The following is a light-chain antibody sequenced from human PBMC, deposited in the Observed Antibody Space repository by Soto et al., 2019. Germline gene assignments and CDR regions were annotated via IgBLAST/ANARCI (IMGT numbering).Light chain of an antibody. CDR1: QSIVTY. CDR2: AAS. J-gene: IGKJ1*01. V-gene: IGKV1-39*01. Sequence: DMEMTQTPSSLSAAVGDRGTITCRASQSIVTYLNWYLQKPGKAPKLLIYAASNLQSGVPSRFSGSGSGTDFTLTISSLHPEDFATYFCQQSYSTPPWTFSQGTKVDIK. CDR3: QQSYSTPPWT.